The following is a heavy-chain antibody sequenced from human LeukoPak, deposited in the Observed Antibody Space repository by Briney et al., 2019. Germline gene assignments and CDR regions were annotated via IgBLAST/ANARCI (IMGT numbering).Heavy chain of an antibody. CDR3: ARVAYRSSWTYFDY. CDR2: VSPFNGNT. CDR1: GYTFSSYG. D-gene: IGHD6-13*01. V-gene: IGHV1-18*01. J-gene: IGHJ4*02. Sequence: ASVKVSCKASGYTFSSYGIIWVRQAPGQGLQWMGWVSPFNGNTDYAPKLQGRVTMTTDTSTTTAYMELRSLTSDDTAVYYCARVAYRSSWTYFDYWGLGALVTVSS.